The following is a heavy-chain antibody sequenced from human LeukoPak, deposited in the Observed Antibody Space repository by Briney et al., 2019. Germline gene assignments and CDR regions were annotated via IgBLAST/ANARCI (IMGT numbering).Heavy chain of an antibody. D-gene: IGHD1-26*01. J-gene: IGHJ4*02. Sequence: PGGSLRLSCAASGFTVSSNYMSWVRQAPGKGLEWVSVIYSGGSTYYADSVKGRFTISRDNSKNTLYLQMNSLRAEDTAVYYCARWRSFDDTFDYWGQGTLVTVSS. CDR2: IYSGGST. CDR1: GFTVSSNY. CDR3: ARWRSFDDTFDY. V-gene: IGHV3-53*01.